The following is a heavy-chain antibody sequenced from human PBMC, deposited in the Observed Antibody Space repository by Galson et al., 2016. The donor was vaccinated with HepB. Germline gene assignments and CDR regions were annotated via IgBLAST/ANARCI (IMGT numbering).Heavy chain of an antibody. D-gene: IGHD6-19*01. CDR1: GFSFTNTW. CDR2: IKRKIDGETT. Sequence: SLRLSCAASGFSFTNTWMSWVRQVPGKGLQWVGRIKRKIDGETTDYAAPVRGRFTVSRDDSKNMLYLQMNRLRTEDTAVYYCTTEGAVADPFDYWGQGTLVTVSS. V-gene: IGHV3-15*01. CDR3: TTEGAVADPFDY. J-gene: IGHJ4*02.